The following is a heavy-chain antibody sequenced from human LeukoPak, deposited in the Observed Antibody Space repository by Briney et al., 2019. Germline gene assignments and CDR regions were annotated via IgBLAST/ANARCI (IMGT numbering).Heavy chain of an antibody. Sequence: GGSLRFSCAAYGFTFSSYWMQRDRQAPGKGLVWVSRINTDGSSTTYADSVKGRFTISRDNAKNTRYLLMNSLRAEDTAVYYCATQASVGYWGQGTLVTVSS. J-gene: IGHJ4*02. CDR3: ATQASVGY. CDR1: GFTFSSYW. CDR2: INTDGSST. D-gene: IGHD1-26*01. V-gene: IGHV3-74*01.